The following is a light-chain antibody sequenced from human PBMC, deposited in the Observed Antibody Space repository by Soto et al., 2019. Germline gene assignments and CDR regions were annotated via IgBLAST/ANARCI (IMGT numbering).Light chain of an antibody. CDR2: TLS. V-gene: IGKV2-40*01. CDR3: MQRREFPIT. J-gene: IGKJ5*01. CDR1: QRLLDSADGNTY. Sequence: DIVMTQSPLSLPVIPGQPASISCRSSQRLLDSADGNTYLDWYVQKPGHSQQLLLHTLSSRASGVPDRFSCIGSRTDFKLKISRVEAQDVGVYYCMQRREFPITFGQGTRLEIK.